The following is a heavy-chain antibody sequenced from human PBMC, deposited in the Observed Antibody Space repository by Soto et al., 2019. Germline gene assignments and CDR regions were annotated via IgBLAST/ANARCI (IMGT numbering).Heavy chain of an antibody. CDR2: ISAYNGNT. CDR3: ARGRYYGSGSYPPSY. J-gene: IGHJ4*02. Sequence: ASVKVSCKASGGTFSSYAISWVRQAPGQGLEWMGWISAYNGNTNYAQKLQGRVTMTTDTSTSTAYMELRSLRSDDTAVYYCARGRYYGSGSYPPSYWGQGTLVTVSS. D-gene: IGHD3-10*01. CDR1: GGTFSSYA. V-gene: IGHV1-18*01.